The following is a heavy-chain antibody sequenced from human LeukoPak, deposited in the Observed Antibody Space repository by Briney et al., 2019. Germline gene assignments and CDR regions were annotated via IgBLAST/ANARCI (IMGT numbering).Heavy chain of an antibody. J-gene: IGHJ4*02. Sequence: GGSLRLSCVASRFTFSSSGMSWVRQAPGKGLEWVANIKQDGSEKNYVDSVKGRFTISRDNAKNSLYLQMNSLRAEDTAVYYCARGLTTVTAKSYFDYWGQGTLVTVSS. V-gene: IGHV3-7*01. CDR3: ARGLTTVTAKSYFDY. CDR1: RFTFSSSG. CDR2: IKQDGSEK. D-gene: IGHD4-17*01.